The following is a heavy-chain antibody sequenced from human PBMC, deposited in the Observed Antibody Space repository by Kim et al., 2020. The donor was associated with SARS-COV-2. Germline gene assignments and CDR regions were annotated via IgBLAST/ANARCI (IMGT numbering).Heavy chain of an antibody. Sequence: GTNYAQKFQGRVTMTRDTSISTAYMELSRLRSDDTAVYYCSTGESGSFDYWGQGTLVTVSS. D-gene: IGHD7-27*01. CDR2: GT. V-gene: IGHV1-2*02. CDR3: STGESGSFDY. J-gene: IGHJ4*02.